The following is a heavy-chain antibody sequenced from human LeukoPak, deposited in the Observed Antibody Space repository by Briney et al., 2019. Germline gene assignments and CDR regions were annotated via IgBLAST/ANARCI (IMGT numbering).Heavy chain of an antibody. CDR2: IYTSGST. V-gene: IGHV4-61*02. J-gene: IGHJ5*02. CDR3: ARDFEYSSSST. Sequence: SQTLSLTCTVSGGSISSGSYYWSWIRQPAGKGLEWIGRIYTSGSTNHNPSLKSRVTISVDTSKNQFSLKLSSVTAADTAVYYRARDFEYSSSSTWGQGTLVTVSS. D-gene: IGHD6-6*01. CDR1: GGSISSGSYY.